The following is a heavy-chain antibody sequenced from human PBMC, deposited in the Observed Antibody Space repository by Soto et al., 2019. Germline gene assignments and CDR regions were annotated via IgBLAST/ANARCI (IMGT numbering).Heavy chain of an antibody. CDR2: INHSGST. Sequence: SETLSLTCAVYGGSFSRYYWSWIRQPPGKGLEWIGEINHSGSTNYNPSLKSRVTISVDTSKNQFSLKLSSVTAADTAVYYCARGGRGSSWYIFSYYYYMDVWGKGTTVTVSS. J-gene: IGHJ6*03. CDR1: GGSFSRYY. CDR3: ARGGRGSSWYIFSYYYYMDV. D-gene: IGHD6-13*01. V-gene: IGHV4-34*01.